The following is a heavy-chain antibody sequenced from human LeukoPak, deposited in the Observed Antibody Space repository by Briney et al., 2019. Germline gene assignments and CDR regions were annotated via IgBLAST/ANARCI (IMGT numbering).Heavy chain of an antibody. CDR2: IYHSGST. D-gene: IGHD4-17*01. J-gene: IGHJ5*02. V-gene: IGHV4-4*02. CDR3: ARGGMTTVTTATHWFDP. CDR1: GVSISSSYW. Sequence: PSETLSLTCAVSGVSISSSYWWSWVRQPPGKGLEWIGEIYHSGSTNYNPSLKSRVFIPVDNSKNQFSLKLTSVTAADTAVYYCARGGMTTVTTATHWFDPWGRGTLVTVSS.